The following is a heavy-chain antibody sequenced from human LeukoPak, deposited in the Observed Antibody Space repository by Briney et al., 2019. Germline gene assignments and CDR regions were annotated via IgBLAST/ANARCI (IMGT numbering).Heavy chain of an antibody. CDR2: ISYDGSAK. CDR1: GFTFSSYG. J-gene: IGHJ4*02. D-gene: IGHD3-22*01. Sequence: EGSLRLSCAASGFTFSSYGIHWVRQAPDKGLEWVAVISYDGSAKYYADSVKGRFTISRDNSKNTLYLQMNSLRAEDTAVFYCARDLSGHYTVDYWGQGTLVTVSS. V-gene: IGHV3-30-3*01. CDR3: ARDLSGHYTVDY.